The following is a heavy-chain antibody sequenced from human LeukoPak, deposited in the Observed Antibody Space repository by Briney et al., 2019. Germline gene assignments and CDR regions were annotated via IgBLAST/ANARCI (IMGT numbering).Heavy chain of an antibody. Sequence: QPGGSLRLSCAASGFTFSSYAMSWVRQAPGKGLEWVSAISGSGGSTYYADPVKGRFTISRDNSKNTLYLQMNRLRAEDTAVYYCAKNNWRLQSTNYFDFWGQGTLVTVSS. V-gene: IGHV3-23*01. D-gene: IGHD5-24*01. CDR2: ISGSGGST. CDR1: GFTFSSYA. J-gene: IGHJ4*02. CDR3: AKNNWRLQSTNYFDF.